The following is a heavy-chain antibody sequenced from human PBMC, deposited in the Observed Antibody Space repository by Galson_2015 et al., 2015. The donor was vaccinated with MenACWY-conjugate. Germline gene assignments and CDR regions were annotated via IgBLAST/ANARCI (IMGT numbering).Heavy chain of an antibody. Sequence: SLSLSCAASGFTFSSYAMSWARQAPGTGLEWVSTISGSGRSTYFADSVKGRFTISRDNSKNTLYLQMNSLRAEDTAVYYCAKDIRGRQDLHYYGMDVWGQGTTVTVSS. CDR1: GFTFSSYA. CDR3: AKDIRGRQDLHYYGMDV. CDR2: ISGSGRST. V-gene: IGHV3-23*01. D-gene: IGHD3-3*02. J-gene: IGHJ6*02.